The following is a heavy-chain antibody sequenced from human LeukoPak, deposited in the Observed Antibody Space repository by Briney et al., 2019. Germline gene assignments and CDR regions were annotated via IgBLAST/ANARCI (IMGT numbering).Heavy chain of an antibody. CDR2: INSDGSST. V-gene: IGHV3-74*01. CDR1: GFTFSSYW. CDR3: AREGQWLAPIDY. D-gene: IGHD6-19*01. J-gene: IGHJ4*02. Sequence: TGGSLRLSCAASGFTFSSYWMHWVRQAPGKVLVWVSRINSDGSSTSYADSVKGRFTISRDNAKNTLYLQMNSLRAEDTAVYYCAREGQWLAPIDYWGQGTLVTVSS.